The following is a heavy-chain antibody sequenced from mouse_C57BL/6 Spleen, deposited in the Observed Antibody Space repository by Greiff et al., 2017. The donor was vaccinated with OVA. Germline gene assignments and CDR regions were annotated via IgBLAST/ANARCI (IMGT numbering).Heavy chain of an antibody. CDR3: ARERITTDYYAMDY. V-gene: IGHV1-82*01. J-gene: IGHJ4*01. CDR1: GYAFSSSW. D-gene: IGHD1-1*01. Sequence: VQLQQSGPELVKPGASVKISCKASGYAFSSSWMNWVKQRPGKGLEWIGRIYPGDGDTNYNGKFKGKATLTADKSSSTAYMQLSSLTSEDSAVYFCARERITTDYYAMDYWGQGTSVTVSS. CDR2: IYPGDGDT.